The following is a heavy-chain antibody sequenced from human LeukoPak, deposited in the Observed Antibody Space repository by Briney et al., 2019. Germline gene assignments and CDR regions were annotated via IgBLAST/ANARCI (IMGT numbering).Heavy chain of an antibody. V-gene: IGHV3-7*03. D-gene: IGHD1-1*01. CDR1: GFTFSSYG. CDR2: IKQDGSEK. CDR3: AKDKNWNDGFDY. Sequence: QPGGSLRLSCAASGFTFSSYGMSWVRQAPGKGLEWVANIKQDGSEKYYVDSVKGRFTISRDNAKNSLYLQMNSLRAEDTALYYCAKDKNWNDGFDYWGQGTLVTVSS. J-gene: IGHJ4*02.